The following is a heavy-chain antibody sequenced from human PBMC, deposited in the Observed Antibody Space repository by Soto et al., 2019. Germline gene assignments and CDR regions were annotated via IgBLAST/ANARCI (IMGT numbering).Heavy chain of an antibody. CDR2: IGGSGGNT. Sequence: EVQLLESGGGLVQPGGSLRLSCAASGFIFNDYAMTWVRQAPGKGLEWVSAIGGSGGNTYYAASVKGRFTISRDNSKDTVDLEMNRLRVDDTAVYFCARVASDYINSADHWCQGILVTVSS. J-gene: IGHJ4*02. D-gene: IGHD4-4*01. V-gene: IGHV3-23*01. CDR3: ARVASDYINSADH. CDR1: GFIFNDYA.